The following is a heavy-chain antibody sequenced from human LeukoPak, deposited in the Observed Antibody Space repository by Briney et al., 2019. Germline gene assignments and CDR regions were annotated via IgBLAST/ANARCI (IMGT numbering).Heavy chain of an antibody. J-gene: IGHJ6*03. D-gene: IGHD3-3*02. CDR3: ARAFYPGYYSYMAV. CDR2: IYYSGST. Sequence: SETLSLTCTVSGGSISPHYWSWIRQPPGKGLEWIGYIYYSGSTNYNPSLKSRVTISVDTPKNQFSLKLSSVTAADTAVYYCARAFYPGYYSYMAVWGKGTTVTVSS. V-gene: IGHV4-59*11. CDR1: GGSISPHY.